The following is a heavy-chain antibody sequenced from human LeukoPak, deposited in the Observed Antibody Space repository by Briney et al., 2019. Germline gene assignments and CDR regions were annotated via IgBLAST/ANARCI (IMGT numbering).Heavy chain of an antibody. J-gene: IGHJ4*02. CDR3: AKAPTYYYDSSGYPFDY. V-gene: IGHV3-9*01. CDR1: GFTFDDYA. Sequence: PGGSLRLSCAASGFTFDDYAMHWVRQAPGKGLEWVSGISRNSGSIGYADSVKGRFTISRDNAKNSLYLQINSLRAEDTALYYCAKAPTYYYDSSGYPFDYWGQGTLVTVSS. CDR2: ISRNSGSI. D-gene: IGHD3-22*01.